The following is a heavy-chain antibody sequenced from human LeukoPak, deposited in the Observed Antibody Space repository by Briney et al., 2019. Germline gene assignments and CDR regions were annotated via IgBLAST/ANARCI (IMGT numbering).Heavy chain of an antibody. CDR1: GYSFTTYW. D-gene: IGHD6-19*01. J-gene: IGHJ3*02. CDR3: ARRGVRYSSGWYGGDDAFDI. CDR2: IYPGDSDT. Sequence: GESLKISCKGSGYSFTTYWIGWVRQMPGKGLEWMGIIYPGDSDTTYSPSFQGQVTISADKSISTAYLQWSSLKASDTAMYYCARRGVRYSSGWYGGDDAFDIWGQGTMVTVSS. V-gene: IGHV5-51*01.